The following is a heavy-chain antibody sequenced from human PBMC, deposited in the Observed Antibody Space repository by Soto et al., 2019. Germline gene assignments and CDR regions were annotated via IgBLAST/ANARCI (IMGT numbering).Heavy chain of an antibody. CDR3: SRCSGSYCMDV. Sequence: EVQLVESGGGLVQPGGSLKVSCAASGFTFSDSTIHWVRQASGKGLEWVGRIRSEVYSYATVCAASVKDGFTISRDDSKNTAYLQMNSLKIEDTAVYYCSRCSGSYCMDVWGQGTTVTVSS. CDR2: IRSEVYSYAT. V-gene: IGHV3-73*02. J-gene: IGHJ6*02. D-gene: IGHD3-10*02. CDR1: GFTFSDST.